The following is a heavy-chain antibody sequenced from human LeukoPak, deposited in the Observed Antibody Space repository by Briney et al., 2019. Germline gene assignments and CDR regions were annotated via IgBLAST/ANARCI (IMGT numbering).Heavy chain of an antibody. D-gene: IGHD3-10*01. CDR1: GGAIGSDGYY. J-gene: IGHJ4*02. CDR2: IYYSGSA. V-gene: IGHV4-31*03. CDR3: ARGSYYGFSGDS. Sequence: PSQTLCLTCSVSGGAIGSDGYYWNWIRQHPGKGLEWIGYIYYSGSASYNPSLKSRVTISVDTSKNQFSLRLSSVTAADTAVYYCARGSYYGFSGDSWGQGSLVTVSS.